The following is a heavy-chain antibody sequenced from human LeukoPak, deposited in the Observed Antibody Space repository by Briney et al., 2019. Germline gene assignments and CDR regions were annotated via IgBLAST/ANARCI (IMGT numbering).Heavy chain of an antibody. D-gene: IGHD1-26*01. Sequence: KPSETLSFTCTVSGGSISSSSYYWGWIRQPPGKGLEWIGSIYYSGSTYYNPSLKSRVTISVDTSKNQFSLKLSSVTAADTAVYYCARQRRWELPSRPLSSYYYGMDVWGQGTTVTVSS. CDR3: ARQRRWELPSRPLSSYYYGMDV. V-gene: IGHV4-39*01. CDR2: IYYSGST. J-gene: IGHJ6*02. CDR1: GGSISSSSYY.